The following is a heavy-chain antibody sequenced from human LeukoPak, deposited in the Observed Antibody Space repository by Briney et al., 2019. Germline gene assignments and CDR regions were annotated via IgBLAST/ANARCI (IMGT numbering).Heavy chain of an antibody. CDR2: IYTSGST. V-gene: IGHV4-61*02. J-gene: IGHJ4*02. CDR3: ARGFDGGVAPARLDY. D-gene: IGHD2-15*01. CDR1: GGSISSGSYY. Sequence: SETLSLTCTVSGGSISSGSYYWSWIRQPAGKGLEWIGRIYTSGSTNYNPSLKSRVTISVDTSKNQFSLKLSSMTAADTAVYYCARGFDGGVAPARLDYWGQGTLVTVSS.